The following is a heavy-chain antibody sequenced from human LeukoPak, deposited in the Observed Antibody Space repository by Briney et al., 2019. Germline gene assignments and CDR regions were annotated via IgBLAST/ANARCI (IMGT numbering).Heavy chain of an antibody. CDR1: GYTFTSYG. J-gene: IGHJ4*02. Sequence: ASVKVSCKASGYTFTSYGISWVRQAPGQGLEWMGWISAYNGNTNYAQKLQGRVTMTTDTSTSTAYMELSSLRSEDTAVYYCATEVIVEYYFDYWGQGTLVTVSS. V-gene: IGHV1-18*01. CDR3: ATEVIVEYYFDY. D-gene: IGHD3-22*01. CDR2: ISAYNGNT.